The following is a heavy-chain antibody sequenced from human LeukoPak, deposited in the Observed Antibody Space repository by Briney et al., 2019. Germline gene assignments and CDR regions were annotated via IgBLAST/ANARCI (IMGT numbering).Heavy chain of an antibody. J-gene: IGHJ5*02. V-gene: IGHV4-4*02. Sequence: ASGTLSLTCAVSGGSISSSNWWSWVRQPPGKGLEWIGEIYHSGSTNYNPSLKSRVTIPVDKSKNQFSLKLSSVTAADTAVYYCARFKSGLNNWFDPWGQGTLVTVSS. CDR3: ARFKSGLNNWFDP. CDR2: IYHSGST. CDR1: GGSISSSNW. D-gene: IGHD4/OR15-4a*01.